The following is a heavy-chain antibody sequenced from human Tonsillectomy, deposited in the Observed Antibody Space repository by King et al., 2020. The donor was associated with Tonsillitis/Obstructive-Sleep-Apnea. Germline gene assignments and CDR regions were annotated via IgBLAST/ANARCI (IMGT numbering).Heavy chain of an antibody. V-gene: IGHV3-9*01. J-gene: IGHJ6*04. Sequence: QLVQSGGALVQPGGSLRLSCAASGFTFEDYAMHRVRQDPGKGLEWVSGITWNSGDIGYAESVKGRFSISRDNAKNSQYLQMYILRAEDTALYYRGKEASTFLGHSMLVWGKGTLVIVSA. CDR1: GFTFEDYA. CDR2: ITWNSGDI. D-gene: IGHD3-3*02. CDR3: GKEASTFLGHSMLV.